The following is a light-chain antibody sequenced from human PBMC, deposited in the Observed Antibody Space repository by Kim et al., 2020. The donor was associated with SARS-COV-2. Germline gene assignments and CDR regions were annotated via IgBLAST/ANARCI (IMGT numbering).Light chain of an antibody. J-gene: IGLJ3*02. V-gene: IGLV3-19*01. CDR1: SLRSYY. CDR2: AKD. CDR3: KSRDSSGNLLV. Sequence: SSALTQDPAVSVALGQTVRITCQGDSLRSYYASWYQQKPGQAPILVIYAKDNRASGIPDRFSGSSSGNTASLTITGAQAEDEADYYCKSRDSSGNLLVFG.